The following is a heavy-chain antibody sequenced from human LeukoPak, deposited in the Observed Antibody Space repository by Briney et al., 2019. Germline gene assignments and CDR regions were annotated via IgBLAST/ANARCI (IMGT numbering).Heavy chain of an antibody. D-gene: IGHD3-22*01. CDR2: IYYSGST. V-gene: IGHV4-59*01. CDR1: GGSISSYY. Sequence: SETLSLTRTVSGGSISSYYWSWIRQPPGKGLEWIGYIYYSGSTNYNPSLKSRVTISVDTSKNQFSLKLSSVTAADTAVYYCARAYTYYYDSSGYYFGYNWFDPWGQGTLVTVSS. CDR3: ARAYTYYYDSSGYYFGYNWFDP. J-gene: IGHJ5*02.